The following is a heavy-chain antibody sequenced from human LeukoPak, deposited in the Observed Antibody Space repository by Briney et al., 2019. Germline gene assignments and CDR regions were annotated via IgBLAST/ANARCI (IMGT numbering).Heavy chain of an antibody. J-gene: IGHJ4*02. CDR2: ISYDGSNK. V-gene: IGHV3-30-3*01. Sequence: GRSLRLSCAASGFTFSSYAMHWVRQAPGKGLEWVAVISYDGSNKYYADSVKGRFTISRDNSKNTLYLQMNSLRAEDTAVYYCAKEPSYSSSWYSDYWGQGTLVTVSS. D-gene: IGHD6-13*01. CDR3: AKEPSYSSSWYSDY. CDR1: GFTFSSYA.